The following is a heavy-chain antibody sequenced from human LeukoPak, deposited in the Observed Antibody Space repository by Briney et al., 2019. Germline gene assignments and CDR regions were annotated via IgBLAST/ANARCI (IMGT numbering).Heavy chain of an antibody. CDR1: GFTFSDYY. J-gene: IGHJ2*01. Sequence: KTGGSLRLSCAASGFTFSDYYMSWIRQAPGKGLEWVSYISSSGSTIYYADSVKGRFTISRDNAKNSLYLQMNSLRAEDTAVYYCARVEEHYERSYWYFDLWGRGTLVTVSS. D-gene: IGHD3-22*01. V-gene: IGHV3-11*01. CDR2: ISSSGSTI. CDR3: ARVEEHYERSYWYFDL.